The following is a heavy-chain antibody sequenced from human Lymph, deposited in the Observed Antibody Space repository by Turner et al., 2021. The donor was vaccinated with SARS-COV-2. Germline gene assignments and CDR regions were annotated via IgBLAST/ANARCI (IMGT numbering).Heavy chain of an antibody. CDR3: AKVRSIFGVVIGGMDV. D-gene: IGHD3-3*01. V-gene: IGHV3-30*18. J-gene: IGHJ6*02. CDR2: ISYDGSNK. CDR1: GFTFSSYG. Sequence: QVQLVESGGGVVQPGRSLRLSCAASGFTFSSYGMHGVRQAPGKGLEWVAVISYDGSNKYYAASVKGRFTSSRDNTKRTLYLQMNSLRAEDTAVYYCAKVRSIFGVVIGGMDVWGQGTTVTVSS.